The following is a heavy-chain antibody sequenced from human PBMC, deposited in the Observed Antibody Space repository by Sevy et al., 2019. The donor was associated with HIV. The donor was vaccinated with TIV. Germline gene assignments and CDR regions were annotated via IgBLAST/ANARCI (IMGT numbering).Heavy chain of an antibody. Sequence: GGSLRLSCAASGFTFSSYSMNWVRQAPGKGLEWVSYISSSSSTIYYADSVKGRFTISRDKAKNSLYLQMNSLRDEDTAVYYCARGTTAKGYYYYGMDVWGQGTTVTVSS. CDR3: ARGTTAKGYYYYGMDV. V-gene: IGHV3-48*02. CDR1: GFTFSSYS. J-gene: IGHJ6*02. D-gene: IGHD1-7*01. CDR2: ISSSSSTI.